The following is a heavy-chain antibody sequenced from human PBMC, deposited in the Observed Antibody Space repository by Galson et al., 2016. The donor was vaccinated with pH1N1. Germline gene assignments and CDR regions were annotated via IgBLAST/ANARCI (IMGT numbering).Heavy chain of an antibody. V-gene: IGHV4-4*02. CDR2: IYHSGST. CDR3: ARENLDSSGYSYSFYYGVDV. J-gene: IGHJ6*02. CDR1: GSSISSGNW. D-gene: IGHD3-22*01. Sequence: SETLSLTCAVSGSSISSGNWWSWVRQPPGKGLEWIGEIYHSGSTYYNPSLKSRLTMSVDKSKNQFSLKLTSVTAADTAVYYCARENLDSSGYSYSFYYGVDVWGQGTTVTVSS.